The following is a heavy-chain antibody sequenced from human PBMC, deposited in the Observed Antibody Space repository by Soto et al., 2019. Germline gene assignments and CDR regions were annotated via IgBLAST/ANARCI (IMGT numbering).Heavy chain of an antibody. D-gene: IGHD6-25*01. V-gene: IGHV1-2*02. CDR3: ARAPVRLQLGSSDY. CDR2: TNPKSGVT. Sequence: QVQLVQSGAEVKKPGASVKVSCKASGYSFTGYFMHWVRQVPGQGLEWMGWTNPKSGVTKYPQKFQGRVTMTRDTSISTADMELTRLRSDDTAGYYCARAPVRLQLGSSDYWGQGTLVTVSS. CDR1: GYSFTGYF. J-gene: IGHJ4*02.